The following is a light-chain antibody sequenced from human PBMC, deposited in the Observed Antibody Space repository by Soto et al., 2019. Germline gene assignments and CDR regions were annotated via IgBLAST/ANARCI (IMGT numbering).Light chain of an antibody. CDR3: NSYTTIATYV. Sequence: QSALTQPPSVSGSPGQSVTISCTGTSSDVGSYNRVAWYQQPPGTAPKLLIFEVNNRPSGVPDRFSGSKSGNTASLTISGLQAEDEADYYCNSYTTIATYVFGTGTKLTVL. CDR1: SSDVGSYNR. CDR2: EVN. V-gene: IGLV2-18*02. J-gene: IGLJ1*01.